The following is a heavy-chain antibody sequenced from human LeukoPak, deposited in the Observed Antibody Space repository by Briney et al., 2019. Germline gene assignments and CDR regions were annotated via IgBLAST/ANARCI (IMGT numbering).Heavy chain of an antibody. CDR3: ARGGLTAGFDY. CDR1: GFTLTTSW. V-gene: IGHV3-7*01. Sequence: GGSLRLSCAASGFTLTTSWMTWVRQAPGKGLEWVTNINREGSQIDYMDSVKGRFTISRDSANNALHLQMNSLRAEDTAVYYCARGGLTAGFDYWGQGTLVTVSS. CDR2: INREGSQI. J-gene: IGHJ4*02.